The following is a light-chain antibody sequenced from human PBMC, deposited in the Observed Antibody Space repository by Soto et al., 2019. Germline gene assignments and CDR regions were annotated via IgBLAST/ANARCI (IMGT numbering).Light chain of an antibody. CDR1: QSVSSY. CDR2: DAS. Sequence: DIVLTQSPATLSLSPGERATLSCRASQSVSSYLAWYQQRPGHVPRLLIYDASKRATGIPARFSASGSGTDFTLTISSLEPEDCAIYFCQQRSNWPPMYTFGQGTKLEIK. J-gene: IGKJ2*01. V-gene: IGKV3-11*01. CDR3: QQRSNWPPMYT.